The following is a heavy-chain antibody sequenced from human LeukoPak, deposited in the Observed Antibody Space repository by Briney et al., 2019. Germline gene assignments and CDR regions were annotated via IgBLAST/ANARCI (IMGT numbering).Heavy chain of an antibody. CDR1: GYSFSSHV. J-gene: IGHJ4*02. D-gene: IGHD1-1*01. V-gene: IGHV1-3*01. Sequence: ASVKVSCKASGYSFSSHVIHWLRRAPGQRLEWMGWINVGNGDTKYSQKFQGRVTIARDTSANTAYMELSSLRSEETATYYCAKDRGGTGDFDYWGQGTLVTVSS. CDR2: INVGNGDT. CDR3: AKDRGGTGDFDY.